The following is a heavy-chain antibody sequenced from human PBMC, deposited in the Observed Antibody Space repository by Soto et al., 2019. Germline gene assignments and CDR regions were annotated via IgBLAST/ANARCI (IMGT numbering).Heavy chain of an antibody. CDR1: GYSFTSYW. V-gene: IGHV5-51*01. Sequence: PGESLKISCKGSGYSFTSYWIGWVRQMPGKGLEWMGIIYPGDSDTRYSPSFQGHVTISADKSISTAYLQWSSLKASDTAMYYCARLQAAAGDKDLTFDYWGQGTLVTVSS. D-gene: IGHD6-13*01. CDR2: IYPGDSDT. J-gene: IGHJ4*02. CDR3: ARLQAAAGDKDLTFDY.